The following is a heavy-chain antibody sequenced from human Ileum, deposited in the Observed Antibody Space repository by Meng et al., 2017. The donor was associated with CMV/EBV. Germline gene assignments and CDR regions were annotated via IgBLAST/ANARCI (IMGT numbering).Heavy chain of an antibody. D-gene: IGHD3-10*01. J-gene: IGHJ4*02. CDR2: IHPSGGST. CDR1: GYTFTNYY. CDR3: ASDFSGSAPSGFDY. V-gene: IGHV1-46*01. Sequence: KASGYTFTNYYMQWVRQAHGQGLEWMGMIHPSGGSTGYAQKFQGRVTMTRDTSTTTVYMELSSLRSEDTAVYYCASDFSGSAPSGFDYWGQGTLVTVSS.